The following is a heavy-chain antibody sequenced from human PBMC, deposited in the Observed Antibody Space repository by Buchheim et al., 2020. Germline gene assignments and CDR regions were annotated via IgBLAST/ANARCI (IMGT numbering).Heavy chain of an antibody. J-gene: IGHJ6*02. CDR2: ISSSSSTI. CDR1: GFTFSSYS. V-gene: IGHV3-48*02. Sequence: VQLVESGGGVVQPGGSLRLSCAASGFTFSSYSMNWVRQAPGKGLEWVSYISSSSSTIYYADSVKGRFTISRDNAKNSLYLQMNSLRDEDTAVYYCAKDTCSGGSCPSDGMDVWGQGTT. CDR3: AKDTCSGGSCPSDGMDV. D-gene: IGHD2-15*01.